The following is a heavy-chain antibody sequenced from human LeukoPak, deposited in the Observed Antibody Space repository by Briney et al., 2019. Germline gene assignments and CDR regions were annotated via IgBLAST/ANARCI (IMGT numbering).Heavy chain of an antibody. CDR2: MNPNSGNT. D-gene: IGHD3-22*01. CDR3: AIGGDNYYDSSGYYCY. CDR1: GYTFTSYD. J-gene: IGHJ4*02. V-gene: IGHV1-8*01. Sequence: ASVKVSCKASGYTFTSYDINWVRQATGQGLEWMGWMNPNSGNTGYAQKCQGRVTMTRNTSISTAYMELSSLRSEDTAVYYCAIGGDNYYDSSGYYCYWGQGTLVIVS.